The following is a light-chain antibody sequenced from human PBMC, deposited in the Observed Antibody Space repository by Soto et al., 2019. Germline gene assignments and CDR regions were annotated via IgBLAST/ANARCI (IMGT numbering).Light chain of an antibody. J-gene: IGKJ1*01. CDR3: QQYGSSRGT. CDR2: GAS. Sequence: EIVLTQSPGTVSLSPGERATLSCRASQSVSSGFLAWYQQKPGQAPRLLIYGASSRATGIPDRFSGGGSGTDFTLTISRLEPEDFAVYYCQQYGSSRGTFGQGTKVEIK. V-gene: IGKV3-20*01. CDR1: QSVSSGF.